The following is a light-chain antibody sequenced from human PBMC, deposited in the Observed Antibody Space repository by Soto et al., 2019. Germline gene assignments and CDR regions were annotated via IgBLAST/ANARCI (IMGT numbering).Light chain of an antibody. J-gene: IGLJ2*01. CDR3: SSYTSSSSVV. V-gene: IGLV2-14*01. CDR1: SSDVGGYNY. Sequence: QSALTQPASVSGSPGQSITISCTGTSSDVGGYNYVSWYQQHPGKAPKLMIYEVSNRPSGGSNRFSGSKSGNTVSLTISGLQAEDEADYYCSSYTSSSSVVFGGGTKLTVL. CDR2: EVS.